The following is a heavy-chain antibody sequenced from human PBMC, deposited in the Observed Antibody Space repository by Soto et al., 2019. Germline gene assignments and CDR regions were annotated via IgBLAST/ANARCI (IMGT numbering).Heavy chain of an antibody. V-gene: IGHV4-31*11. CDR3: ASYYYDSSGYYRQTSRFDP. CDR1: GDSITSIYH. D-gene: IGHD3-22*01. CDR2: IYYSGST. J-gene: IGHJ5*02. Sequence: PSETLSLTCAVSGDSITSIYHWAWIRQPPGKGLEWIGYIYYSGSTYYNPSLKSRVTISVDTSKNQFSLKLSSVTAADTAVYYCASYYYDSSGYYRQTSRFDPWGQGTLVTVS.